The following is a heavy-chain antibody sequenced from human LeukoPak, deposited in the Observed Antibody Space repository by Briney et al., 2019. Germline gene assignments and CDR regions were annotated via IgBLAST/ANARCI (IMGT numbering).Heavy chain of an antibody. D-gene: IGHD3-10*01. Sequence: QPGGSLRLSCAASGFTFSSYGMSWVRQAPGKGLEWVSAISGSGGSTYYADSVKGRFTISRDNSKNTLYLQMNSLRAEDTAVYFCARGAYYYDSGSYSVDTSMVTMVTNDYWGQGTLVTVSS. CDR3: ARGAYYYDSGSYSVDTSMVTMVTNDY. J-gene: IGHJ4*02. V-gene: IGHV3-23*01. CDR1: GFTFSSYG. CDR2: ISGSGGST.